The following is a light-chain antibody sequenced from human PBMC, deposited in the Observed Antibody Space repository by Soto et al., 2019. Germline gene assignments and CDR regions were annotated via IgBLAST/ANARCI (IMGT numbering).Light chain of an antibody. V-gene: IGKV1-39*01. CDR2: GAS. Sequence: DIQMTQSPPSLSASVGDRVTITCRATQNINSQLNWYQQKPGKAPKLLIYGASTLQSGVPSTLSGRGSGTDFTLTISSLQREDFATYYCQQTYSIPRTFGQGTNVELK. CDR3: QQTYSIPRT. J-gene: IGKJ1*01. CDR1: QNINSQ.